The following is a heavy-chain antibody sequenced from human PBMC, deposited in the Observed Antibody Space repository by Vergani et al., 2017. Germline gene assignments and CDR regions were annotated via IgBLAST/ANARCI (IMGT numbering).Heavy chain of an antibody. V-gene: IGHV4-59*13. D-gene: IGHD1-14*01. CDR3: ARSIVSRNPPDYFDN. J-gene: IGHJ4*02. Sequence: QVQLQESGPGLVRPSETLSLTCTVSGGSLSGYYWNWIRPTPGEGLEWIGYVEDCGYFNYNPSLKTRVSMSSDTSNNQFSLMLRSVTVADTAGYYCARSIVSRNPPDYFDNWGQGTLVTVSS. CDR1: GGSLSGYY. CDR2: VEDCGYF.